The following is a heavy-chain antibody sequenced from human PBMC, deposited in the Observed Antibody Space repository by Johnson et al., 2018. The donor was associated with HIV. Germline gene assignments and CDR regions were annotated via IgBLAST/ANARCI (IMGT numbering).Heavy chain of an antibody. Sequence: VQLVESGGGLVQPGGSLRLSCEASGLTLSAYGLHWVRQAPGKGLEWVAVIWPAGNNRYYADSVKGRFTISRENAKNSLYLQMNSLRAGDTAVYYCARGLGPADAFDIWGQGTMVTVSS. CDR2: IWPAGNNR. CDR1: GLTLSAYG. CDR3: ARGLGPADAFDI. D-gene: IGHD2-2*01. V-gene: IGHV3-33*01. J-gene: IGHJ3*02.